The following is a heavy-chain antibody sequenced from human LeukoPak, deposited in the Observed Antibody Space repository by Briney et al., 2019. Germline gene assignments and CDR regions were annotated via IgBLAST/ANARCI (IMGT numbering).Heavy chain of an antibody. CDR1: RFTFNIYA. Sequence: GGSLRLSCATSRFTFNIYAMNWVRQAPGKGLEWISYIDSDTYGNTIYYPHTVKGRFTISRDNAKNSLYLQMDSLRDEDTAVYYCARDRDYAFDYWGQGTLVTVSS. CDR3: ARDRDYAFDY. V-gene: IGHV3-48*02. D-gene: IGHD4-17*01. CDR2: IDSDTYGNTI. J-gene: IGHJ4*02.